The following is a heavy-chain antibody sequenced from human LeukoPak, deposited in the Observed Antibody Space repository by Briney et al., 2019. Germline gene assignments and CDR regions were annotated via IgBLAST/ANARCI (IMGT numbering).Heavy chain of an antibody. Sequence: PGGSLRLSCAASGFTFSNYWMSWVRQAPGKGLEWVANIKHDGSETHYVASVKGRFTISRDNAKKSLDLQMNTLRAEDTAVYYCAKGSGVQVWSSLDYWGQGTLVTVSS. CDR1: GFTFSNYW. D-gene: IGHD5-18*01. J-gene: IGHJ4*02. CDR2: IKHDGSET. CDR3: AKGSGVQVWSSLDY. V-gene: IGHV3-7*02.